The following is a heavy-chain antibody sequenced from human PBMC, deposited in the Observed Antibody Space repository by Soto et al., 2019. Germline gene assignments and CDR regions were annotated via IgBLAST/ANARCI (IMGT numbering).Heavy chain of an antibody. CDR3: ARDHGGRSSSGWYAVNCFDP. V-gene: IGHV6-1*01. CDR2: TYYRSKWYN. CDR1: GDSVSSNSAA. D-gene: IGHD6-19*01. Sequence: SQTLSLTCAISGDSVSSNSAAWNWIRQSPSRGLEWLGRTYYRSKWYNDYAVSVKSRITINPDTSKNQFSLQLNSVTPEDTAVYYCARDHGGRSSSGWYAVNCFDPWGQGTLVTVSS. J-gene: IGHJ5*02.